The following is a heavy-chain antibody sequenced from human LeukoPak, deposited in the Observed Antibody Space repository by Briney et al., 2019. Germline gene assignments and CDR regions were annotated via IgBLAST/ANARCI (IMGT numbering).Heavy chain of an antibody. CDR2: ISGSGGST. J-gene: IGHJ4*02. CDR1: GFTFSSYW. D-gene: IGHD3-16*01. CDR3: AKVTGGDMITYGGVDY. Sequence: GGSLRLSCAASGFTFSSYWMNWVRQAPGKGLEWVSGISGSGGSTNYADSVKGRFTISRDNSKNTLYLQMNSLRAEDTAVHYCAKVTGGDMITYGGVDYWGQGTLVTVSS. V-gene: IGHV3-23*01.